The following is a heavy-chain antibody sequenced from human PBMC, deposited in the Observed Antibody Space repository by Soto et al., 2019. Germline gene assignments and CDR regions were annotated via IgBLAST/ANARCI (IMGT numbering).Heavy chain of an antibody. CDR2: IWYDGSNK. CDR3: ARAMIVVAPFDY. Sequence: GGSLRLSCAASGFTFSSYGMHWVRQAPGKGLEWVAVIWYDGSNKYYADSVKGRFTISRDNSKNTLYLQMNSLRAEDTAVYYCARAMIVVAPFDYWGQGTLVTVSS. CDR1: GFTFSSYG. V-gene: IGHV3-33*01. D-gene: IGHD3-22*01. J-gene: IGHJ4*02.